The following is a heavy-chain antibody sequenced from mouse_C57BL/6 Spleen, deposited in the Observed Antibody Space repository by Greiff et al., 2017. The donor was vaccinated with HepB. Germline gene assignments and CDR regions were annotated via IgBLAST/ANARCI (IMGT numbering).Heavy chain of an antibody. D-gene: IGHD2-3*01. Sequence: QVQLQQPGAELVKPGASVKLSCKASGYTFTSYWMHWVKQRPGQGLEWIGMIHPNSGSTNYNEKFKSKATLTVDKSSSTAYMQLSSLTSEDSAVYDCSREKSGWMDYWGQGTSVTVSS. CDR3: SREKSGWMDY. J-gene: IGHJ4*01. CDR1: GYTFTSYW. CDR2: IHPNSGST. V-gene: IGHV1-64*01.